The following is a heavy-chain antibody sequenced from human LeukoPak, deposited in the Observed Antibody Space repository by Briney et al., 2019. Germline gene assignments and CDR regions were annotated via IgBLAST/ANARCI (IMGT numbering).Heavy chain of an antibody. J-gene: IGHJ6*03. CDR3: ASSYCSSTSCYLWWYYMDV. CDR2: INPNSGGT. V-gene: IGHV1-2*02. Sequence: ASVKVSCKASGYTFTGYYVHWLRQAPGQGLEWMGWINPNSGGTNYAQKFQGRVTITRDTSISTAYMELSRLRSDDTAVYYCASSYCSSTSCYLWWYYMDVWGKGTTVTVSS. CDR1: GYTFTGYY. D-gene: IGHD2-2*01.